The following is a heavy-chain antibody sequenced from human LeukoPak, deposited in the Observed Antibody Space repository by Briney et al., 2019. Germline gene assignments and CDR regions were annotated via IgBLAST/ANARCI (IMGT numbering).Heavy chain of an antibody. V-gene: IGHV4-59*08. Sequence: SETLSLTCTVSGGSISSYFWSWIRQPPGKGLEWIGDIYYSGSTHFNPSLKSRVTISVDTSKNQFSLKLSSLTAADTAVYYCARHLLRGGQWYYYGMDVWGQGTTVTVSS. J-gene: IGHJ6*02. D-gene: IGHD2-15*01. CDR3: ARHLLRGGQWYYYGMDV. CDR1: GGSISSYF. CDR2: IYYSGST.